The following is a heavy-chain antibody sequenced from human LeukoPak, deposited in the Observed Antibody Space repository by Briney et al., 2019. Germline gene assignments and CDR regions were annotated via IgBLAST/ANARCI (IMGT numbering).Heavy chain of an antibody. J-gene: IGHJ4*02. Sequence: SETLSLTCTVSGGSISSYYWAWIRQPPGKGLEWIGSISYSGSTYYSPSLKSRVTISVDTSKKQFSLKLSSVTAADTAVYYCARQGATAYWGQGTLVTVSS. CDR1: GGSISSYY. V-gene: IGHV4-39*07. CDR3: ARQGATAY. CDR2: ISYSGST.